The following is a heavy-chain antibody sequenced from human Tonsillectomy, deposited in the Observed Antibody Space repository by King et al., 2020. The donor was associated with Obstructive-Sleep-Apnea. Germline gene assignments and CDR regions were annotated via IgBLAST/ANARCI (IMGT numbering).Heavy chain of an antibody. D-gene: IGHD3-22*01. V-gene: IGHV4-31*03. CDR3: ARGATYHYDSNNYYIPYYFDY. CDR1: GGSISSGGYY. J-gene: IGHJ4*02. CDR2: IYYSEST. Sequence: QLQESGPGLVKPSQTLSLTCTVSGGSISSGGYYWSWIRQHPGKGLEWIGYIYYSESTYYHPSLKSRVTISVDTSKNQFSLRLSSVTAADTAVYHCARGATYHYDSNNYYIPYYFDYWGQGTLVTVSS.